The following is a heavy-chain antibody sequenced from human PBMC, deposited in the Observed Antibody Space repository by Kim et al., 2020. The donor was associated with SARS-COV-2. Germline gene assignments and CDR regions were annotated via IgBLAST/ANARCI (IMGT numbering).Heavy chain of an antibody. CDR2: ISNSTSNT. Sequence: GGSLRLSCAASGFTFSSYGMSWVRQSPGRGLEWVSTISNSTSNTCYADSVKGRFTISRDNSKTTLYLQMNSLRPEDTAVYYCARALALFLWPRCYWGPGT. J-gene: IGHJ1*01. D-gene: IGHD2-15*01. V-gene: IGHV3-23*01. CDR1: GFTFSSYG. CDR3: ARALALFLWPRCY.